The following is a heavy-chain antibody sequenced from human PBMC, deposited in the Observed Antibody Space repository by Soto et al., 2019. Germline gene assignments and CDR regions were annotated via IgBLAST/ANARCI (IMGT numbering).Heavy chain of an antibody. D-gene: IGHD5-12*01. CDR2: IRSKAYGGTT. V-gene: IGHV3-49*03. J-gene: IGHJ4*02. CDR1: GFTFGDYA. Sequence: GGSLRLSCTASGFTFGDYAMSWFRQAPGKGLEWVGFIRSKAYGGTTEYAASVKGRFTISRDDSKSIAYLQMNSLKTEDTAVYYCTRESVATITGTFDYWGQGTLVTVSS. CDR3: TRESVATITGTFDY.